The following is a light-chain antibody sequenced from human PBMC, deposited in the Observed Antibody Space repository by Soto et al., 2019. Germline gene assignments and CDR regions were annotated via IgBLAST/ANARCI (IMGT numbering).Light chain of an antibody. CDR3: QQANGVPWT. J-gene: IGKJ1*01. Sequence: DIQMTQSPSSVSASVGDRVTISSRASHDVRSWLAWYQQKPGKAPNLLIYGASTLQSGVPERFGGSVSGTDFTRTIISLQTDEFATYCCQQANGVPWTFGQRTKVEIK. CDR2: GAS. V-gene: IGKV1-12*02. CDR1: HDVRSW.